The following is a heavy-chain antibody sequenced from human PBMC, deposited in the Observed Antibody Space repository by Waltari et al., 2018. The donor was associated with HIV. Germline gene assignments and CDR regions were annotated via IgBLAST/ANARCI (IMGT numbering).Heavy chain of an antibody. CDR2: NYYSGRP. V-gene: IGHV4-39*01. CDR1: GGSISSSSYY. D-gene: IGHD3-16*01. CDR3: ATPPLWGGATTRRYYFDY. J-gene: IGHJ4*02. Sequence: QLQLQESGPGLVKPSETLSLTCTVSGGSISSSSYYWGWIRQPPGKGLEGIGSNYYSGRPTSTPSPKSGGTISGDTSKNQFSLKLGSGTAADTAVYYCATPPLWGGATTRRYYFDYWGQGTLVTVSS.